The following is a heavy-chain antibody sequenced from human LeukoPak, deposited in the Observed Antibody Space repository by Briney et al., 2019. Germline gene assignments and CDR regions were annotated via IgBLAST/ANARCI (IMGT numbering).Heavy chain of an antibody. CDR1: GFTFSTYP. Sequence: PGGSLRLSCAGSGFTFSTYPMNWVRQAPGKGLEWVGRIRSNSDGGTIDYAAPVKGRFTLSRDDSKTTLYLQMNSLQTEDTAVYYCATDFYDSTWGQGTLVTVSS. V-gene: IGHV3-15*07. J-gene: IGHJ5*02. CDR3: ATDFYDST. CDR2: IRSNSDGGTI. D-gene: IGHD3-22*01.